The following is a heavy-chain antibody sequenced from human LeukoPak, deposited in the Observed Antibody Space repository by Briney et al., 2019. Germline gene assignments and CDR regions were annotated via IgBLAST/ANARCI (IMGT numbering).Heavy chain of an antibody. CDR2: LSDSGVYT. J-gene: IGHJ4*02. V-gene: IGHV3-23*01. D-gene: IGHD4-17*01. Sequence: GRSLRLSCAASGFTFSNYAMTWVRQAPGKGLEWVSILSDSGVYTYYADSVKGRFTISRDNSNNMLYLQMNSLRAEDTAVYYCAKKAHYDAYAKYFDYWGQGTLVTVSS. CDR3: AKKAHYDAYAKYFDY. CDR1: GFTFSNYA.